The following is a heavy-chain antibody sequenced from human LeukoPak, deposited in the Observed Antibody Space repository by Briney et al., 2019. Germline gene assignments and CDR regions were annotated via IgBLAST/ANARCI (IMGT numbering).Heavy chain of an antibody. V-gene: IGHV3-74*01. Sequence: GGSLSLSCVASGFTFSSDFMHWIRQAPGEGLMWVSQISGDETYTNYADSVKGRFTISRDNAKNTLYLQTNSLRAEDTAIYSCVREDTAFTIWGQATLVTVSS. CDR2: ISGDETYT. CDR1: GFTFSSDF. J-gene: IGHJ3*02. CDR3: VREDTAFTI.